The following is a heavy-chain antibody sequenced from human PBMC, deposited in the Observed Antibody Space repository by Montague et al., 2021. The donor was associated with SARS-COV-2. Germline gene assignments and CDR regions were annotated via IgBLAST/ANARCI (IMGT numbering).Heavy chain of an antibody. CDR3: ARGDIVATMGYYYYYGMDV. Sequence: SLRLSCAASGFTFSSYDMHWVRQATGNGLEWVSAIGTAGDTYYPGSVKGRFTISRENAKNSLYLQMNSLRAGDTAVYYCARGDIVATMGYYYYYGMDVWGQGTTVTVSS. CDR2: IGTAGDT. J-gene: IGHJ6*02. D-gene: IGHD5-12*01. V-gene: IGHV3-13*04. CDR1: GFTFSSYD.